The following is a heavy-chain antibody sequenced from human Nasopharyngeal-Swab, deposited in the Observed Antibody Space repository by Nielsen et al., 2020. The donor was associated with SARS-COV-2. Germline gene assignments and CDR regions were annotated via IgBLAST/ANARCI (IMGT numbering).Heavy chain of an antibody. J-gene: IGHJ6*03. CDR3: ARRGYGGSGSYYFYYYMDV. V-gene: IGHV5-51*01. CDR2: IYPGDSDT. D-gene: IGHD4-23*01. CDR1: GYNLTTYW. Sequence: GESLKISCKGSGYNLTTYWIGWERQMPGKGLEWMGIIYPGDSDTRYSPSFQGQVTISADKSISTAYLQWSSLKASDTAMYYCARRGYGGSGSYYFYYYMDVWGKGTTVTVSS.